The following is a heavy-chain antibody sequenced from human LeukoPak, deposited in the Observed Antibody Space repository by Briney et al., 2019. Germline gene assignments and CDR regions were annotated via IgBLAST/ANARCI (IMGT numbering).Heavy chain of an antibody. CDR2: ISSSGSTI. V-gene: IGHV3-48*03. CDR3: ARDRPTVTTDFDY. Sequence: GGSLRLSGAASGFTFSSYEMNWVRQAPGKGLEWVSYISSSGSTIYYADSVKGRFTISRDNAKNSLYLQMNSLRAEDTAVYYCARDRPTVTTDFDYWGQGTLVTVSS. J-gene: IGHJ4*02. CDR1: GFTFSSYE. D-gene: IGHD4-17*01.